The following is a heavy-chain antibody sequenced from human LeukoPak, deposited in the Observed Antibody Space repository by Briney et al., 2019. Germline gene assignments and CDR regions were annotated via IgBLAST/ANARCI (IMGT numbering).Heavy chain of an antibody. CDR3: ARAYYDFWSGYYSWFDP. J-gene: IGHJ5*02. CDR1: GYTFTSYY. V-gene: IGHV1-8*03. D-gene: IGHD3-3*01. Sequence: ASAKVSCKASGYTFTSYYMHWVRQATGQGLEWMGWMNPNNGNTGYAQKFQGRVTITRNTSISTAYMELGSLRSEDTAVYYCARAYYDFWSGYYSWFDPWGQGTLVTVSS. CDR2: MNPNNGNT.